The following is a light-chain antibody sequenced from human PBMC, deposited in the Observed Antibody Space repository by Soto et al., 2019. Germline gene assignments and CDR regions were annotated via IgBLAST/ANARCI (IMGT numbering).Light chain of an antibody. Sequence: SYELTQPPSVSVAPGQTASITCGGKNIGSKSVHWYQQKPGQAPVLVVYDDSDRPSGIPERFSCSNSGNTATLTISRVEAGDEADYYCQVWDSSSDHYVFGTGTKVTVL. V-gene: IGLV3-21*02. J-gene: IGLJ1*01. CDR3: QVWDSSSDHYV. CDR1: NIGSKS. CDR2: DDS.